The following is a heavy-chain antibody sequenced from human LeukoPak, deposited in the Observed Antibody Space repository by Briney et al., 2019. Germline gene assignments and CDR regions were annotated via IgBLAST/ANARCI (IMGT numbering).Heavy chain of an antibody. CDR1: GFTVSSYA. CDR2: ISGSGGST. J-gene: IGHJ4*02. CDR3: AKVELLSREYFDY. D-gene: IGHD1-26*01. Sequence: GGSLRLSCAASGFTVSSYAMSWVRQAPGKGLEWVSAISGSGGSTYYADSVKGRFTISRDNSKNTLYLQMNSLRAEDTAVYYCAKVELLSREYFDYWGQGTLVTVSS. V-gene: IGHV3-23*01.